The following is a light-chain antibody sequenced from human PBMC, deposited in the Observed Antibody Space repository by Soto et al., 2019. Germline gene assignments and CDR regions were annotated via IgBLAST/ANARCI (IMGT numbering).Light chain of an antibody. CDR2: EAS. Sequence: DLQMTQSPSTLSASLGDRVTITCRASQSIKSWLAWYQQKPGKAPKLLIYEASSLESGVPSRFGGSGSGTELTLTISRLQPDDFATYYCQKYNTYSWTFGQGTKVDIK. CDR3: QKYNTYSWT. V-gene: IGKV1-5*03. J-gene: IGKJ1*01. CDR1: QSIKSW.